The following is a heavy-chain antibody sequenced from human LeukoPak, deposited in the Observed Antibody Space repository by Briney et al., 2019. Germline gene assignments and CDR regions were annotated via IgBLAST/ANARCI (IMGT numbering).Heavy chain of an antibody. CDR2: ISYIGST. CDR3: AGSYHYYMDV. V-gene: IGHV4-59*01. Sequence: SKTLSLTCTVSGGSISNYYWSWIRQPPGKGLEWIGYISYIGSTKYNPSLKSRVTISEDTSKKQFSLKLSSVTAADTAVYYCAGSYHYYMDVWGKGTTVTVSS. J-gene: IGHJ6*03. CDR1: GGSISNYY.